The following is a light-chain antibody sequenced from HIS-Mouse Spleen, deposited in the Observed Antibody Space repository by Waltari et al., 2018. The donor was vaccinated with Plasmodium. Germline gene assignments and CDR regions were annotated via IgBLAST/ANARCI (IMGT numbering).Light chain of an antibody. CDR3: YSTDSSGNHRV. V-gene: IGLV3-10*01. J-gene: IGLJ3*02. CDR2: EDS. Sequence: SYELTQPPPVPVSPGPTARITCYRHVLPTKSASWYPQKSGQAPVLVISEDSKRPYGIPERFSGSSSGTMATLTISGAQVEDEADYYCYSTDSSGNHRVFGGGTKLTVL. CDR1: VLPTKS.